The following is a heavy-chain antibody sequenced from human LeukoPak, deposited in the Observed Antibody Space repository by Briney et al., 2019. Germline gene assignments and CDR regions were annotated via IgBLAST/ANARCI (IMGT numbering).Heavy chain of an antibody. Sequence: PSETLSLTCTVSGGSISSYYWSWIRQPPGKGLEWIGYIYYSGSTNYNPSLKSRVTISVDTSKNQFYLKLNSVTAADTAVYYCARFYSSGCDYWGQGTLVTVSS. CDR1: GGSISSYY. CDR3: ARFYSSGCDY. J-gene: IGHJ4*02. V-gene: IGHV4-59*01. CDR2: IYYSGST. D-gene: IGHD6-19*01.